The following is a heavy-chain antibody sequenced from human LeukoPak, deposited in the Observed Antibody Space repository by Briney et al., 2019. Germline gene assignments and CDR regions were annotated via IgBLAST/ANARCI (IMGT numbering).Heavy chain of an antibody. Sequence: GGSLRLSCAATGFTVCSNYMSWVRQARGKGMEWVSVIYSGGSTYYADSVKGRFTISRDNSKNTLYLQMNSLRAEDTAVYYCARVKDSGPDDYWGQGTLVTVSS. D-gene: IGHD3-10*01. CDR2: IYSGGST. V-gene: IGHV3-66*01. CDR3: ARVKDSGPDDY. CDR1: GFTVCSNY. J-gene: IGHJ4*02.